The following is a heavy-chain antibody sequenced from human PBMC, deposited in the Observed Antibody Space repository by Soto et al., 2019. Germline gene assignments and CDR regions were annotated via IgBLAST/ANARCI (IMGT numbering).Heavy chain of an antibody. CDR3: ARVRGRLLRFDP. V-gene: IGHV4-30-4*01. D-gene: IGHD2-15*01. Sequence: TKSVTCTVADGYIRSGYYYWSWIRKPPGKGLEWIGYIYYSGSTNYNPPLKSRVTISVDTSKNQFSLKLSSVTAADTAVYYCARVRGRLLRFDPWGQGTLVTVSS. CDR2: IYYSGST. CDR1: DGYIRSGYYY. J-gene: IGHJ5*02.